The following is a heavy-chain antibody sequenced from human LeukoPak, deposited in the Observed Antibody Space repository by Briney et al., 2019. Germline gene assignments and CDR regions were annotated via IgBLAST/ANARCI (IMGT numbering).Heavy chain of an antibody. CDR1: GFTFGDYA. CDR3: ARRKEVQTTFDY. J-gene: IGHJ4*02. D-gene: IGHD4/OR15-4a*01. CDR2: IKEDGSET. V-gene: IGHV3-7*01. Sequence: GGSLRLSCTTSGFTFGDYAMTWVRQAPGKGLEWVANIKEDGSETYYVDSVKGRFTISRDNAKNSLDLQMNSLRDEDTAVYYCARRKEVQTTFDYWGQGTLVTVSS.